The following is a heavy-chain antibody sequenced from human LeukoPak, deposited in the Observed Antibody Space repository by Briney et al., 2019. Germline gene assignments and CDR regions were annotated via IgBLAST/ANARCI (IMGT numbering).Heavy chain of an antibody. D-gene: IGHD5-12*01. CDR3: AREDSGYAYFDY. J-gene: IGHJ4*02. CDR2: ISYDGSNK. V-gene: IGHV3-30-3*01. CDR1: RFTFSSYA. Sequence: GGSLRLSCAASRFTFSSYAMHWVRQAPGKGLEWVAVISYDGSNKYYADSVKDRFTISRDNSKNTLYLQMNSLRAEDTAVYYCAREDSGYAYFDYWGQGALVTVSS.